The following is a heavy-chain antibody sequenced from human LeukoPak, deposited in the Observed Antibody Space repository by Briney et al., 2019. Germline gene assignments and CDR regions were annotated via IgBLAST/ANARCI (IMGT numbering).Heavy chain of an antibody. J-gene: IGHJ4*02. D-gene: IGHD6-13*01. CDR3: AKQYSSSWHYFDY. Sequence: GGSLRLSCAASGFTFSSYSMNWVRQAPGKGLEWVSSISSSSSYIYYADSVKGRFTISRDNSKNTLYLQMNSLRAEDTAVYHCAKQYSSSWHYFDYWGQGTLVTVSS. V-gene: IGHV3-21*04. CDR1: GFTFSSYS. CDR2: ISSSSSYI.